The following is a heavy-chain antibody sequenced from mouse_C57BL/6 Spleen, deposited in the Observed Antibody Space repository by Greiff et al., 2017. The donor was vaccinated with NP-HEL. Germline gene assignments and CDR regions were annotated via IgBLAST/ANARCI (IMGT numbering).Heavy chain of an antibody. Sequence: VQLQQSGPELVKPGASVKISCKASGYAFSSSWMNWVKQRPGKGLEWIGRIYPGDGDPNYNGKFKGKATLTEDKSSSTAYMQLSSLTSEDSAVYFCARYGNYFDYWGQGTTLTVSS. CDR2: IYPGDGDP. V-gene: IGHV1-82*01. J-gene: IGHJ2*01. D-gene: IGHD1-1*01. CDR3: ARYGNYFDY. CDR1: GYAFSSSW.